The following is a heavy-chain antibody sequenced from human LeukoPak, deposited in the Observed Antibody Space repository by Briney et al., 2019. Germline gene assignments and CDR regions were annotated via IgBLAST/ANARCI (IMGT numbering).Heavy chain of an antibody. V-gene: IGHV4-34*01. CDR3: VRNGYDSSGYHFSSDS. CDR2: IHHSGGT. J-gene: IGHJ4*02. D-gene: IGHD3-22*01. Sequence: SETLSLTCAVYDGSFTDYNWSWIRQSPGKRLQWIGEIHHSGGTNYSPSLKSRVTLSVDTSKNQLSLKLSSVTAADTAVYYCVRNGYDSSGYHFSSDSRGRGTLVTVSS. CDR1: DGSFTDYN.